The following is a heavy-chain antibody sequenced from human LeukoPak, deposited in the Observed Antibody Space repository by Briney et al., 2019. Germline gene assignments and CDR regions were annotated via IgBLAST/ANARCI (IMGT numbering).Heavy chain of an antibody. CDR3: AKGEKTTVTTPDY. V-gene: IGHV3-23*01. CDR1: GLVFGKYA. Sequence: GGSLRLSCAASGLVFGKYAMAWVRQAPGKGLECVSSISSSSSYIYYADSVKGRFTISRDNSKNTLYLQMDSLRAEDTAVYYCAKGEKTTVTTPDYWGQGTLVTVSP. J-gene: IGHJ4*02. CDR2: ISSSSSYI. D-gene: IGHD4-17*01.